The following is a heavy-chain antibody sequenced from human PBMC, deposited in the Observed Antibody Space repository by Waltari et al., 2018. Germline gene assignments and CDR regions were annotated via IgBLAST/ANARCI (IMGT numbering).Heavy chain of an antibody. J-gene: IGHJ4*02. V-gene: IGHV3-33*08. CDR1: GFTFSSYG. D-gene: IGHD2-21*01. CDR3: AGAGGDSSPFDY. Sequence: QVQLVESGGGVVQPGRSMRLSCAASGFTFSSYGMHWVRQAPGKGLEWVAVIWYDGSNKYYADSVKGRFTISRDNSKNTLYLQMNSLRAEDTAMYYCAGAGGDSSPFDYWGQGTLVTVSS. CDR2: IWYDGSNK.